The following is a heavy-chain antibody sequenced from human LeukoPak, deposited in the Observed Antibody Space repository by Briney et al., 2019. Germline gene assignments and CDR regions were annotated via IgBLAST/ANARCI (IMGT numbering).Heavy chain of an antibody. J-gene: IGHJ4*02. CDR1: GFTFSSYW. CDR3: AREDCSSTSCYYDY. Sequence: AGGSLRLSCAASGFTFSSYWMSSVRQAPGKGLEWVANIKQDGSEKYYVDSVKGRFTISRDNAKNSLYLQMNSLRAEDTAVYYCAREDCSSTSCYYDYWGEGTLVTVSS. CDR2: IKQDGSEK. V-gene: IGHV3-7*01. D-gene: IGHD2-2*01.